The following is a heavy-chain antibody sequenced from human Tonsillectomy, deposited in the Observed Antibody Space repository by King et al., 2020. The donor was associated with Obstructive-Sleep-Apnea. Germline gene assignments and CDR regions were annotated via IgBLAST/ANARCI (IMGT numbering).Heavy chain of an antibody. CDR2: ISSSXSXI. D-gene: IGHD3-3*01. Sequence: VQLVESGGGLVQXGGSLRXSXAXSRXTXTNXSMXWXRQXPGXXXXWXSXISSSXSXIYXADSVKGRFXISRENAKNSLYLKMNSLRAEDTAVYFCAXXXGKRGXXXDYXXYGXDXXGXXTTVTVSS. CDR1: RXTXTNXS. J-gene: IGHJ6*02. CDR3: AXXXGKRGXXXDYXXYGXDX. V-gene: IGHV3-48*01.